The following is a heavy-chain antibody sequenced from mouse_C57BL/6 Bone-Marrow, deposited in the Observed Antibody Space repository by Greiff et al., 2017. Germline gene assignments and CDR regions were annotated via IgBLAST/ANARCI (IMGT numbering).Heavy chain of an antibody. J-gene: IGHJ3*01. CDR3: ARRGISRVWFAY. D-gene: IGHD1-1*02. Sequence: EVQLVESGGDLVKPGGSLKLSCAASGFTFSRYGMSWVRQTPDKRLEWVATISSGGSCTSYPDSVKGRFTIARDNAKNTLYRQKRSLKTEDIARYDCARRGISRVWFAYWGKGTVVTVCA. CDR2: ISSGGSCT. CDR1: GFTFSRYG. V-gene: IGHV5-6*01.